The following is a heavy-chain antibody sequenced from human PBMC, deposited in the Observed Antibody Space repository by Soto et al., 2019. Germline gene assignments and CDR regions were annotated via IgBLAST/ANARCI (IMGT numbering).Heavy chain of an antibody. CDR1: GYTFRDYY. V-gene: IGHV3-11*01. D-gene: IGHD3-3*01. J-gene: IGHJ4*02. CDR2: IDTSGTKI. Sequence: GGSLILSCAASGYTFRDYYMSWIRQAPGKGLEWISYIDTSGTKIYYADSVKGRFTITRDNAKNSLYLEMNSLRDEDTAVYYCASHYDMWSGYLSPVDYWGQGTLVTVSS. CDR3: ASHYDMWSGYLSPVDY.